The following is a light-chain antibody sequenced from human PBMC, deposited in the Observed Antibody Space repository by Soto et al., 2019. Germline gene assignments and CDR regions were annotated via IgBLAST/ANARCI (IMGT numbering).Light chain of an antibody. CDR1: SGNSSW. Sequence: LPMTQAPSSVSAFVGDRVHITCRAGSGNSSWLAWYQQKPGKAPKLLIYAASSLQSGVPSRFSGSGSGTDFTLTISSLQPEDFATYYCQQANSFPLTFGQGTRLEIK. CDR3: QQANSFPLT. V-gene: IGKV1-12*01. CDR2: AAS. J-gene: IGKJ5*01.